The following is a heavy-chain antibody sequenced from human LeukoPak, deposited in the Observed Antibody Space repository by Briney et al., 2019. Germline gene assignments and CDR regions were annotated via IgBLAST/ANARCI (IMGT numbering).Heavy chain of an antibody. Sequence: GGSLRLSCAASGFTFSSYAMSWVRQAPGKGLEWVSAISGSGGSTYYADSVKGRFTISRDNSENTLYLQMNSLRAEDTAVYYCAKDGSAGWRIAAAGTYFDYWGQGTLVTVSS. V-gene: IGHV3-23*01. CDR3: AKDGSAGWRIAAAGTYFDY. D-gene: IGHD6-13*01. CDR1: GFTFSSYA. CDR2: ISGSGGST. J-gene: IGHJ4*02.